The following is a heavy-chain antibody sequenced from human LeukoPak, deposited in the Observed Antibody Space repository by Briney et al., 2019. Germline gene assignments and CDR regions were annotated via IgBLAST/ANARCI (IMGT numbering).Heavy chain of an antibody. V-gene: IGHV4-4*02. Sequence: PSGTLSLTCAVSGGSISSSNWWSWVRQPPGKGLEWIGEIYHSGSTNYNPSLKSRVTISVDTSKNQFSLKLSSVTAADTAVYYCVVAGRITMIGGSQTRAEYFQHWGQGTLVTVSS. J-gene: IGHJ1*01. CDR1: GGSISSSNW. CDR3: VVAGRITMIGGSQTRAEYFQH. D-gene: IGHD3-22*01. CDR2: IYHSGST.